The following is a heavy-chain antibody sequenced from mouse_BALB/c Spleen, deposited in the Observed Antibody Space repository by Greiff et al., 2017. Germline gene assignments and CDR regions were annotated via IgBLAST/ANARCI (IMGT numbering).Heavy chain of an antibody. J-gene: IGHJ4*01. V-gene: IGHV5-4*02. CDR1: GFTFSDYY. CDR2: ISDGGSYT. Sequence: EVKLVESGGGLVKPGGSLKLSCAASGFTFSDYYMYWVRQTPEKRLEWVATISDGGSYTYYPDSVKGRFTISRDNAKNNLYLQMSSLKSEDTAMYYGARGVVYYAMDYWGQGTSVTVSS. CDR3: ARGVVYYAMDY.